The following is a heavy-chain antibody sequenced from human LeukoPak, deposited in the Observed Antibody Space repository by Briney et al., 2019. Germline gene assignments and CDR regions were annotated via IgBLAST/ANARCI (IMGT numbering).Heavy chain of an antibody. Sequence: SVKVSCKASGGTFSSYAISWVRQAPGQGLEWMGGIIPIFGTANYAQKFQGRVTITTDESTSTAYMELSSLRSEDTAVYYCARASFPIYSSSGGYFDYWGQGTLVTVSS. CDR2: IIPIFGTA. V-gene: IGHV1-69*05. D-gene: IGHD6-6*01. CDR3: ARASFPIYSSSGGYFDY. CDR1: GGTFSSYA. J-gene: IGHJ4*02.